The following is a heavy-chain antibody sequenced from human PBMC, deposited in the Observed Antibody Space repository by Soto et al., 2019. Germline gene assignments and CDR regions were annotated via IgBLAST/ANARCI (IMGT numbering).Heavy chain of an antibody. CDR3: AKDQRGSGWPFDS. D-gene: IGHD6-19*01. V-gene: IGHV3-23*01. CDR1: GFTFNRYT. CDR2: ISSGGGST. Sequence: EVQLLESGGGLIQPGGSLRLSCAASGFTFNRYTMIWVRQAPGKGLEWVSGISSGGGSTYYADSVKGRFSISRDNSMNTLYLQMDRLRADDTAVYYCAKDQRGSGWPFDSWGQGTLVTVSS. J-gene: IGHJ4*02.